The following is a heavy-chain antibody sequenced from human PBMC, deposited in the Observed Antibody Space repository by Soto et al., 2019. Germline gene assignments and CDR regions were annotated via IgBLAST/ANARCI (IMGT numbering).Heavy chain of an antibody. Sequence: ETLSLTCTVSGGSISSSIYYWGWVRQPPGKGLEWIGSIYYSGSTYYNPSLKTRVTISVDTSKNQFSLRLSSVTAADTAIYYCADMRGQWLPRDWGQGVLVTAPQ. V-gene: IGHV4-39*01. CDR1: GGSISSSIYY. J-gene: IGHJ4*02. CDR2: IYYSGST. CDR3: ADMRGQWLPRD. D-gene: IGHD6-19*01.